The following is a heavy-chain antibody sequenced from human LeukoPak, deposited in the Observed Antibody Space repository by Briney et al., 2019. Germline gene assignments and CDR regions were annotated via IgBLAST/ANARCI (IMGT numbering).Heavy chain of an antibody. CDR2: FDPEDGET. V-gene: IGHV1-24*01. CDR3: ATVRDYYGSGSYPFDP. D-gene: IGHD3-10*01. J-gene: IGHJ5*02. Sequence: ASVKVSCKVSGYTLTELSMHWVRQAPGKGLEWMGGFDPEDGETIYAQKFQGRVTMTEDTSTDTAYMELSSLRSEDTAVYYCATVRDYYGSGSYPFDPWGQGTLVTVSS. CDR1: GYTLTELS.